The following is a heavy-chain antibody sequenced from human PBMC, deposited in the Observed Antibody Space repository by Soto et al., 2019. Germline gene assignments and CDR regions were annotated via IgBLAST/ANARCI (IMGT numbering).Heavy chain of an antibody. V-gene: IGHV3-30*03. Sequence: PGGSLRLSCAASGLTFSGYGMHWVRQAPGKGLEWVAVISYDGSNKYYADSVKGRFTISRDNSKNTLYLQMNSLRAEDTAVYYCATGRTNYYDSSGYFDYWGQGTLVTVSS. CDR3: ATGRTNYYDSSGYFDY. J-gene: IGHJ4*02. D-gene: IGHD3-22*01. CDR1: GLTFSGYG. CDR2: ISYDGSNK.